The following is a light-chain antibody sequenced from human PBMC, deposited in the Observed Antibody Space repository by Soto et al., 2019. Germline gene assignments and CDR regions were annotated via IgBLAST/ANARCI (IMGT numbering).Light chain of an antibody. CDR1: SSDVGAYNF. CDR3: SAYTVSRTYV. J-gene: IGLJ1*01. CDR2: NVY. Sequence: QSVLTQPASVSGSPGQSITISCTGTSSDVGAYNFVSWHQQHPGKAPKLMIYNVYDRPSGISYRFSGSKSGNTASLTISGLQGEDYADYYCSAYTVSRTYVFGTGTKVTVL. V-gene: IGLV2-14*03.